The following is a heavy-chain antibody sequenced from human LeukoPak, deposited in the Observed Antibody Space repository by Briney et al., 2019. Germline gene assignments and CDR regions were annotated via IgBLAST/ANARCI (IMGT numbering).Heavy chain of an antibody. D-gene: IGHD4/OR15-4a*01. CDR3: ARDQVLSSPTPLYYYYMDV. J-gene: IGHJ6*03. V-gene: IGHV4-61*02. Sequence: SETLSLTCTVSGGSISSGSHYWSWIRQPAGKGLEWIGRIYTIGSTNYNPSLKSRVTISVDTSMNQFSLKLSSVTAADTAVYYCARDQVLSSPTPLYYYYMDVWGKGTTVTVSS. CDR1: GGSISSGSHY. CDR2: IYTIGST.